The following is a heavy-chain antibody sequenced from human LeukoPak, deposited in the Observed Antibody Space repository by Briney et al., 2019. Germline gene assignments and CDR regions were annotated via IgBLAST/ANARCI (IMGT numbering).Heavy chain of an antibody. CDR3: ARGGPVVVAATPY. CDR1: GYTFSGYY. CDR2: INPNSGST. J-gene: IGHJ4*02. D-gene: IGHD2-15*01. Sequence: GASVKVSCKASGYTFSGYYMHWVRQAPGQGLEWMEWINPNSGSTNYAQKFQGRVTMTMDTSISTAYMELSTLRADDTAVYYCARGGPVVVAATPYWGQGTLVTVSS. V-gene: IGHV1-2*02.